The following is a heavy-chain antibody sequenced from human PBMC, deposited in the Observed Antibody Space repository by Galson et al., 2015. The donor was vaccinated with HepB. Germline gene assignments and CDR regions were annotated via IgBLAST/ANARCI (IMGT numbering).Heavy chain of an antibody. CDR1: GFTFSDYY. J-gene: IGHJ4*02. CDR2: ISSTNINRM. V-gene: IGHV3-11*04. Sequence: SLRLSCAASGFTFSDYYMSWLRQAPGKGLEWVSYISSTNINRMYYTDSVKGRFTISRDNAKNSLYLQMNSLRVEDTAVYYCARGSGYSSGPFDHWGQGTLVAISS. CDR3: ARGSGYSSGPFDH. D-gene: IGHD5-18*01.